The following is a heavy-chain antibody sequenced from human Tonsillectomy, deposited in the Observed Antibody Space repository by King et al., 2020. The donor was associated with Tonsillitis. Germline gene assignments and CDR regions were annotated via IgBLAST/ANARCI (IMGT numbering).Heavy chain of an antibody. CDR1: GGSISSYY. Sequence: QLQESGPGLVKPSETLSLTCTVSGGSISSYYWSWIRQPPGKGLEWIGYIYYSGSTNYNPSLMSRVTKSVDTSKNKFSLKRSSVTAADTAFYYCARGRSMITFGGVISIDTFDIWGQGTMVTVSS. D-gene: IGHD3-16*02. V-gene: IGHV4-59*01. J-gene: IGHJ3*02. CDR2: IYYSGST. CDR3: ARGRSMITFGGVISIDTFDI.